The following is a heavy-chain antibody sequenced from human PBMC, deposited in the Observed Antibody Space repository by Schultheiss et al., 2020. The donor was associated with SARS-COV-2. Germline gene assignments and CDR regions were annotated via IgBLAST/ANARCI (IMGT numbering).Heavy chain of an antibody. D-gene: IGHD1-26*01. J-gene: IGHJ4*02. CDR2: IYPGDSDT. V-gene: IGHV5-51*01. CDR1: GYRFTSYW. Sequence: GGSLRLSSKGSGYRFTSYWIGWVRQMPGKGLEWMGIIYPGDSDTRYSPSFQGQVSISADKSISTAYLQWSSLKASDTAMYYCARGGYLEWELLRVWGQGTLVTVSS. CDR3: ARGGYLEWELLRV.